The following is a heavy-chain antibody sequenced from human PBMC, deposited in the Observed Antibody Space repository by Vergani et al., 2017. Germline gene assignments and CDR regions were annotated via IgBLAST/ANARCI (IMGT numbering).Heavy chain of an antibody. J-gene: IGHJ4*02. CDR1: GYTFTSYD. CDR3: ARARIAARPYCFDY. V-gene: IGHV1-8*01. D-gene: IGHD6-6*01. Sequence: QVQLVQSGAEVKKPGASVRVSCKASGYTFTSYDINWVRQATGQGLEWMGWMNPNSGNTGYAQKFQGRVTMTRNTSISTAYMELSSLRSEDTAVYYCARARIAARPYCFDYGGQGTLVTVSS. CDR2: MNPNSGNT.